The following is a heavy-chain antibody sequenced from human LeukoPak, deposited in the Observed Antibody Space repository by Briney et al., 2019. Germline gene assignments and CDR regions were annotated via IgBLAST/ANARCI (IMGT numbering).Heavy chain of an antibody. J-gene: IGHJ5*02. Sequence: GGSLRLSCAASGFTFSSYSMNWVRQAPGKGLEWVSSISSSSSYIYYADSVNGRFTISRDNAKTSLYLQMNSLRVEDTAVYYCARARASSGRGPSNWVGPWGQGTLVTVSS. CDR2: ISSSSSYI. D-gene: IGHD6-19*01. CDR1: GFTFSSYS. CDR3: ARARASSGRGPSNWVGP. V-gene: IGHV3-21*01.